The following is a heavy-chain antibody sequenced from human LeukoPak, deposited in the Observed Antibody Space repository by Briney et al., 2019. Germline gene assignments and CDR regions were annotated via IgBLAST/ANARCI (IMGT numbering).Heavy chain of an antibody. D-gene: IGHD3-9*01. Sequence: SETLSLTCTVSGGSISSGSYYWSWIRQPAGKRLEWIGRIYTSGSTNYNPSLKSRVTISVDTSKNQFSLKLSSVTAADTAVYYCAREGSYDILTGFDYWGKGTLVTVSS. CDR3: AREGSYDILTGFDY. J-gene: IGHJ4*02. CDR1: GGSISSGSYY. V-gene: IGHV4-61*02. CDR2: IYTSGST.